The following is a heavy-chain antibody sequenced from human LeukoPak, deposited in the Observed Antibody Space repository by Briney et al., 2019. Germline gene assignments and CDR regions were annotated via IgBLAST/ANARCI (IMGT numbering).Heavy chain of an antibody. Sequence: SETLSLTCTVSDDSISDYYRGWIRQPPGKGLEWIGYIYYSGSTYYNPSLKSRVTISVDTSKNQFSLKLSSVTAADTAVYYCARSLEVHWFDPWGQGTLVTVSS. CDR2: IYYSGST. V-gene: IGHV4-59*08. J-gene: IGHJ5*02. CDR3: ARSLEVHWFDP. CDR1: DDSISDYY. D-gene: IGHD5-24*01.